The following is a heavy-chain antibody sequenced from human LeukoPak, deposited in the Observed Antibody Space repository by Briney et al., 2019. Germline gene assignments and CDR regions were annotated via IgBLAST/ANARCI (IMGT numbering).Heavy chain of an antibody. Sequence: TTSETLSLTCTVSGGSISSYYWSWIRQPAGKGLEWIGRTYTSGSTNYNPSLKSRVTMSVDTSKNQFSLKLSSVTAADTAVYYCARHLNSGYTRWYYYYYMDVWGKGTTVAISS. J-gene: IGHJ6*03. V-gene: IGHV4-4*07. CDR3: ARHLNSGYTRWYYYYYMDV. CDR2: TYTSGST. CDR1: GGSISSYY. D-gene: IGHD5-12*01.